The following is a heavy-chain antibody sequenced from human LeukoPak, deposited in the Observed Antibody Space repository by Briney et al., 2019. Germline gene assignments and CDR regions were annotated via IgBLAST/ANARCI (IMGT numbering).Heavy chain of an antibody. D-gene: IGHD3-3*01. CDR1: GYSFTTYG. V-gene: IGHV1-18*01. CDR3: ARSPENYDFWSGTHYYYYYMDV. J-gene: IGHJ6*03. Sequence: ASVEVSCKASGYSFTTYGISWVRQAPGQGLEWMGWISAYNANTNYALKLQGRVTMTTDTSTSTAYMELSSLRSEDTAVYYCARSPENYDFWSGTHYYYYYMDVWGKGTTVTVSS. CDR2: ISAYNANT.